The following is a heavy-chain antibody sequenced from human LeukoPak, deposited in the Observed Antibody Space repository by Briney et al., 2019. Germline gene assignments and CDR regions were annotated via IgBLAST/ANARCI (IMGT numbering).Heavy chain of an antibody. J-gene: IGHJ4*02. D-gene: IGHD5-18*01. V-gene: IGHV1-2*02. CDR1: GYTFTGYY. Sequence: ASVKVSCKASGYTFTGYYMHWVRQAPGQGLEWMGWINPNSGGTNYAQKFQGRVTITRDTSISTAYMELSRLRSDDTAVYYCARSVPKHSYGFDYWGQGTLVTVSS. CDR3: ARSVPKHSYGFDY. CDR2: INPNSGGT.